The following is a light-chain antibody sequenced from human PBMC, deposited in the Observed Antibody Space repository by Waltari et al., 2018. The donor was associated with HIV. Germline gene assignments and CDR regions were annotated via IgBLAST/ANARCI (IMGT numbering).Light chain of an antibody. CDR1: NIGSTS. V-gene: IGLV3-21*04. CDR3: QVWDSSNDHVV. Sequence: SFVLTQPPSVSVAPGTTAPISCGGWNIGSTSVHWYKQLPGQAPVLVVRFNSDRPSGIPDRFSGSNSGHTATLTITSVEAGDEADYYCQVWDSSNDHVVFGGGTELTVL. CDR2: FNS. J-gene: IGLJ3*02.